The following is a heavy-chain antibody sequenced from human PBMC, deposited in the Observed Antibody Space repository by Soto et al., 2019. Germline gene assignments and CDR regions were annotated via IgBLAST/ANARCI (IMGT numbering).Heavy chain of an antibody. J-gene: IGHJ2*01. CDR3: AKSRVDSGRGYFDL. Sequence: EVQLLESGGGLVQPGGSLRLSCAASGFTFSTYPMSWVRQTPEKGLEWVSTIGTTGGDTYYADSVRGRSTISRDDSKNPLYLQMSILRAEESAVYYCAKSRVDSGRGYFDLWGRCTLVTVSS. CDR2: IGTTGGDT. CDR1: GFTFSTYP. D-gene: IGHD6-25*01. V-gene: IGHV3-23*01.